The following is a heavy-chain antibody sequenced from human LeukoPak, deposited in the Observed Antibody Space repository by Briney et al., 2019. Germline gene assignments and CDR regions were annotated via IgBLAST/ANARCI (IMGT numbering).Heavy chain of an antibody. J-gene: IGHJ4*02. CDR1: GFTFRNFA. D-gene: IGHD1-26*01. V-gene: IGHV3-23*01. CDR2: ISGSGGST. CDR3: AKDGYSEAY. Sequence: GGSLRLSCAASGFTFRNFAMSWVRQAPGKGLGWVSGISGSGGSTSHAESVKGRFTISRDNSRNTLYLQMNSLRAEDAAVYYCAKDGYSEAYWGQGTLVTVSS.